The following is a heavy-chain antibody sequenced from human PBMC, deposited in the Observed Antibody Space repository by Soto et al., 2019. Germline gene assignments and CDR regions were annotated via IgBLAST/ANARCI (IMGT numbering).Heavy chain of an antibody. V-gene: IGHV3-49*03. J-gene: IGHJ3*02. D-gene: IGHD2-15*01. CDR1: GFTFGDYA. Sequence: PGGSLILSCTASGFTFGDYAMSWFRQAPGKGLEWVGFIRSKAYGGTTEYAASVKGRFTISRDDSKSIAYLQMNSMTTEDTAVYYCTRVPYVPRGYCSGGSCYSSDAFDIWGQGTMVTVS. CDR3: TRVPYVPRGYCSGGSCYSSDAFDI. CDR2: IRSKAYGGTT.